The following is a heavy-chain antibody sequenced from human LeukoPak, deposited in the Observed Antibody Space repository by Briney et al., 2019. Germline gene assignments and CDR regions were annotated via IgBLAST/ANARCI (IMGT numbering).Heavy chain of an antibody. CDR1: GFTFKSYA. D-gene: IGHD3-3*01. Sequence: QPGGSLRLSCAASGFTFKSYAMTWVRQAPGKGLEWVSAIGGGGDKVFYADSVKGRFTISRDNSKQTLFLQMNSLGAADTAVYCCAKVSSGEHTFWSDFSQDKWFDPWGLGTLVTVAS. CDR2: IGGGGDKV. V-gene: IGHV3-23*01. CDR3: AKVSSGEHTFWSDFSQDKWFDP. J-gene: IGHJ5*02.